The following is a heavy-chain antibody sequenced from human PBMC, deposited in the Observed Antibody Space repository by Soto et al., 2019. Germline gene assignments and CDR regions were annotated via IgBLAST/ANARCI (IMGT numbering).Heavy chain of an antibody. D-gene: IGHD2-2*01. CDR1: GFTFSSYW. CDR2: INSDGSST. J-gene: IGHJ4*02. V-gene: IGHV3-74*03. CDR3: ARVETCSSTSCYSVFDY. Sequence: EVQLVESGGGLVQPGGSLRLSCAASGFTFSSYWMHWVRQAPGKGLVWVSRINSDGSSTTYADSVKGRFTISRDNAKNPXYLQMNSLRAEDTAVYYCARVETCSSTSCYSVFDYWGQGTLVTVSS.